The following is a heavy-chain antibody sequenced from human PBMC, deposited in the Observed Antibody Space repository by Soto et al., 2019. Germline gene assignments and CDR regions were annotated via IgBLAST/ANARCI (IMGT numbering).Heavy chain of an antibody. V-gene: IGHV1-69*13. Sequence: SVKVSCKASGGTFSSYAISWVRQAPGQGLEWMGGIIPIFGTANYAQKFQGRVTITADESTSTAYMELSSLRSEDTAVYYCAGSYQLPKAGQYYFDYWGQGTLVTVSS. J-gene: IGHJ4*02. CDR1: GGTFSSYA. CDR3: AGSYQLPKAGQYYFDY. CDR2: IIPIFGTA. D-gene: IGHD2-2*01.